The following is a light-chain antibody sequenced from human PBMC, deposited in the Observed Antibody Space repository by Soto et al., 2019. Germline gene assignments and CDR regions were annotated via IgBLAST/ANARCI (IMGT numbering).Light chain of an antibody. Sequence: QSALTQPPSASGSPGQSVTISCTGTSSDVGGYNYVSWHQQHPGKAPKLIIYDVTKRPSGVPDRFSGSKSGYTASLTVSGLQAEDGADYYCSSFAGGNIYVFGTGTKVTVL. V-gene: IGLV2-8*01. CDR2: DVT. CDR3: SSFAGGNIYV. CDR1: SSDVGGYNY. J-gene: IGLJ1*01.